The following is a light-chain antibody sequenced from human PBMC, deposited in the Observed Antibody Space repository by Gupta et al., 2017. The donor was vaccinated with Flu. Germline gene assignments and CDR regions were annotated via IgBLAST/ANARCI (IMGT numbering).Light chain of an antibody. CDR3: MQALQAPYT. Sequence: DIVLTQSPLSLPVTPGEPASISCRSSQSLLHSNGNNYFAWYLQRPGQSPHLLIYLGSTRATGVPERFSGSGSGTDFTLRISRGEAEDVGVYCCMQALQAPYTFGQGTKLEIK. CDR2: LGS. CDR1: QSLLHSNGNNY. V-gene: IGKV2-28*01. J-gene: IGKJ2*01.